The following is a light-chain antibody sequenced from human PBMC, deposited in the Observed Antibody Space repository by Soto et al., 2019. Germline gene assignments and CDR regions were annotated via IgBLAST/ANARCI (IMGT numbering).Light chain of an antibody. J-gene: IGKJ1*01. Sequence: DIQMTQSPSTLSASVGDSGTITCRASQSVTASLAWYQQKPGEAPKLLIYDVSNLETGVPSRFSGSGSGTEFSLTIRSLQPDDFATYYCQQYDYSRTFGQGTKVEIK. CDR2: DVS. CDR1: QSVTAS. CDR3: QQYDYSRT. V-gene: IGKV1-5*01.